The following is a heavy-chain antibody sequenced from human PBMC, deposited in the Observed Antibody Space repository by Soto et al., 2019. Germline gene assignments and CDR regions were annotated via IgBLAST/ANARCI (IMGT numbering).Heavy chain of an antibody. CDR1: GGSISIYY. V-gene: IGHV4-59*01. J-gene: IGHJ4*02. CDR2: IYYSGST. Sequence: SETLSLTCTVSGGSISIYYWSWIRQPPGKGLEWIGYIYYSGSTNYNPSLKSRVTISVDTSKNQFSLKLSSVTAADTAVYFCARGVAVAVNSPFDYWGQGTLVTVS. CDR3: ARGVAVAVNSPFDY. D-gene: IGHD6-19*01.